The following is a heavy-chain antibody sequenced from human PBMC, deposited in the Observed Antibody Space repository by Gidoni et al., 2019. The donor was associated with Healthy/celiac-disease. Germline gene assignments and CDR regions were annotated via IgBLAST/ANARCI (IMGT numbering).Heavy chain of an antibody. CDR2: ISYDGSNH. D-gene: IGHD2-15*01. CDR1: GFTFRSYA. J-gene: IGHJ5*02. V-gene: IGHV3-30*04. Sequence: QVQLVESGGGVVQPGRSLRLSGAASGFTFRSYAMHWVRQAPGKGLEGVAVISYDGSNHYYADSVKGRFTISRDNSKNTLYLQMNSLRAEDTAVYYCARDIVVVVAATPHNWFDPWGQGTLVTVSS. CDR3: ARDIVVVVAATPHNWFDP.